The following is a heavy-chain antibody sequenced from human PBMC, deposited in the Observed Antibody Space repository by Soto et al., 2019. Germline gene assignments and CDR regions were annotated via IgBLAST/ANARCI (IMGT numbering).Heavy chain of an antibody. D-gene: IGHD2-8*01. J-gene: IGHJ4*02. CDR3: AKEDIVRMVYANFDY. CDR2: ISYDGSNK. V-gene: IGHV3-30-3*02. Sequence: GGSLRLSCAASGFTFSSYAMHWVRQAPGKGLEWVAVISYDGSNKYYADSVKGRFTISRDNSKNTLYLQMNSLRAEETAVYYCAKEDIVRMVYANFDYWGQGTLVTVSS. CDR1: GFTFSSYA.